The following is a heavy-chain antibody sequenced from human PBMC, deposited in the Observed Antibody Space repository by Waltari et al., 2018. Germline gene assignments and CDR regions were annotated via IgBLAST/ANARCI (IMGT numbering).Heavy chain of an antibody. V-gene: IGHV3-7*01. J-gene: IGHJ4*02. CDR3: ARHGDFCFDY. CDR1: GFIFSDSW. Sequence: DVQVVESGGDLIQPGGSLRLSCAGSGFIFSDSWMGWVRQAPGKGLEWVANIKKDGTSKYYVDSVKGRFTISRDNAKNSIYLQMDNLRVEDTAVYYCARHGDFCFDYWGQGVLVTVSS. CDR2: IKKDGTSK. D-gene: IGHD2-21*01.